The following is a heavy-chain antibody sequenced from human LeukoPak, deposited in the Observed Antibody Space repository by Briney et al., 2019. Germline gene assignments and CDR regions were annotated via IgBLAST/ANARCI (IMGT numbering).Heavy chain of an antibody. J-gene: IGHJ4*02. CDR3: ARHFDF. Sequence: SETLSLTCSVSGXSISSSGSYWGWIRQPPGEGLEWIGTISYSGSTYYNPSLKSRVAISVDTSKNQFSLKLNSVTAADTAVYYCARHFDFWGQGTLVTVSS. V-gene: IGHV4-39*01. CDR1: GXSISSSGSY. CDR2: ISYSGST.